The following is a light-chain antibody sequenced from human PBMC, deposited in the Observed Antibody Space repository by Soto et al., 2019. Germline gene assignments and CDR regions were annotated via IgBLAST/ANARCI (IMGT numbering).Light chain of an antibody. CDR1: SSDVGSYNL. Sequence: SVLTQPASVFGSPGQSITISCTGTSSDVGSYNLVSWYQQHPDKAPKFMISEVTKRPSGVSTRFSGSKSGNTASLTISGLQAEDESDYYCCSYAGSGTWVFGGGTQLTVL. V-gene: IGLV2-23*02. CDR3: CSYAGSGTWV. J-gene: IGLJ3*02. CDR2: EVT.